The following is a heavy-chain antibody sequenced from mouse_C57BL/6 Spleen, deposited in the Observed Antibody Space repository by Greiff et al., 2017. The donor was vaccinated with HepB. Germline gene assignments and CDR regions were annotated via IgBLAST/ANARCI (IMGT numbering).Heavy chain of an antibody. CDR1: GYTFTDYE. CDR2: IDPETGGT. Sequence: VQLQQSGAELVRPGASVTLSCKASGYTFTDYEMHWVKQTPVHGLEWIGAIDPETGGTAYNQKCKGKAILTADNSSSTAYMGLRSLTSEDSAVSYCTRGERAWFAYWGQGTLVTVSA. J-gene: IGHJ3*01. CDR3: TRGERAWFAY. V-gene: IGHV1-15*01.